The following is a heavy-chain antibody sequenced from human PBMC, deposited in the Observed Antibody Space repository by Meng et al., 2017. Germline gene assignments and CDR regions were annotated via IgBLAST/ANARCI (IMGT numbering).Heavy chain of an antibody. CDR1: GGTFSSSA. V-gene: IGHV1-69*06. Sequence: QSWVGVKNLGSPGKVSCKASGGTFSSSAISWVRQAPGKGLEWMGGIIPIFGTANYAQKFQGRVTITADKSTSTAYMELSSLRSEDTAVYYCARDKRPSSSWYGNWFDPWGQGTLVTVSS. CDR2: IIPIFGTA. J-gene: IGHJ5*02. CDR3: ARDKRPSSSWYGNWFDP. D-gene: IGHD6-13*01.